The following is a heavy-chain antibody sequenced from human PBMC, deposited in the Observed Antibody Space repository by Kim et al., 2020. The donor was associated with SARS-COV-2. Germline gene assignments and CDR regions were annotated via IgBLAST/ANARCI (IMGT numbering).Heavy chain of an antibody. D-gene: IGHD3-10*01. CDR3: ARQGDGSGSYYMSPYYYFGVGV. J-gene: IGHJ6*02. CDR2: IYHTGNT. Sequence: SETLSLTCTVSGGSISTSSYYWGWIRQPPGKGLEWIGSIYHTGNTYHNPSLKSRVTISVDTSKNQFSLELTSVTAADTAVYYCARQGDGSGSYYMSPYYYFGVGVWGQGTTVIVSS. V-gene: IGHV4-39*01. CDR1: GGSISTSSYY.